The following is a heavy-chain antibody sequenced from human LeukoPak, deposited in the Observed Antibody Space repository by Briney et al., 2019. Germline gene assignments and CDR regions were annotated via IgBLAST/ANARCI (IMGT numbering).Heavy chain of an antibody. CDR2: IYTSEST. V-gene: IGHV4-61*02. CDR1: GGSISSGSYC. D-gene: IGHD4-17*01. Sequence: SETLSLTCTVSGGSISSGSYCWSWIRQPAGKGLEWIGRIYTSESTNYNPSLKSRVTISVDTSRNQFSLKLSSVTAADTAVYYCARDDYGARPDDAFDIWGQGTMVTVSS. J-gene: IGHJ3*02. CDR3: ARDDYGARPDDAFDI.